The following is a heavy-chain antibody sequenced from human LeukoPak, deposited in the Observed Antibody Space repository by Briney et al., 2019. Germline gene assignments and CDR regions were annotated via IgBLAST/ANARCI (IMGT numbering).Heavy chain of an antibody. CDR1: GFTFSSYG. CDR3: ASGPDSSGYLPGENAFDI. Sequence: GGSLRLSCAASGFTFSSYGMHWVRQAPGKGLEWVAVIWYDGSNKYYADSVKGRFTISRDNSKNTLYLQMNSLRAEDTAVYYCASGPDSSGYLPGENAFDIWGQGTMVTVSS. D-gene: IGHD3-22*01. V-gene: IGHV3-33*01. J-gene: IGHJ3*02. CDR2: IWYDGSNK.